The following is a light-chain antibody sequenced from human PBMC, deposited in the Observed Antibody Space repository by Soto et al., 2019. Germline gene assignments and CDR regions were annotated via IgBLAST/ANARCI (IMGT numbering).Light chain of an antibody. CDR1: SGDVGAYNY. CDR2: DVN. Sequence: QSALTQPRSVSGSPGQSVTISCTGTSGDVGAYNYVSWYQQFPGKAPKLMIYDVNKRPAGVPDRFSGSKSGNTASLTISGLQADDETDYYCCSYAGRYTWVFGGGTKLTVL. CDR3: CSYAGRYTWV. V-gene: IGLV2-11*01. J-gene: IGLJ2*01.